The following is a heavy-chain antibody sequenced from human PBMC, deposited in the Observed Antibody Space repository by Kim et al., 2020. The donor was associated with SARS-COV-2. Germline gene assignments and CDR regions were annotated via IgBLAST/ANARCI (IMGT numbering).Heavy chain of an antibody. Sequence: SETLSLTCTVSGGSISSYYWSWIRQPPGKGLEWIGYIYYSGSNNCNPSLKSRVTISVDTTKNQFSLKLSSVTAADTAVYYCARGTTGVTFDYWGQGTLVTVSS. CDR1: GGSISSYY. J-gene: IGHJ4*02. D-gene: IGHD4-17*01. CDR2: IYYSGSN. CDR3: ARGTTGVTFDY. V-gene: IGHV4-59*01.